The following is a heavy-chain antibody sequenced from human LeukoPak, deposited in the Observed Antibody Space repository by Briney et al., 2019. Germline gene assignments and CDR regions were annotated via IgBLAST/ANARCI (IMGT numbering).Heavy chain of an antibody. CDR1: GFTFSSYA. D-gene: IGHD5-12*01. J-gene: IGHJ4*02. CDR3: ARDGAMRGVATSMDY. V-gene: IGHV3-30*01. CDR2: ISYDGSNK. Sequence: GRSLRLSCAASGFTFSSYAMHWVRQAPGKGLEWVAVISYDGSNKYYADSVKGRFTTSRDNSKNTLYLQMNSLRAEDTAVYYCARDGAMRGVATSMDYWGQGTLVTVSS.